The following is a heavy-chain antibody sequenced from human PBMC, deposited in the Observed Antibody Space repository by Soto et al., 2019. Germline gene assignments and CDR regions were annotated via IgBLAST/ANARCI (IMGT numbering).Heavy chain of an antibody. V-gene: IGHV4-4*02. Sequence: SETQSLTCAVSGGSISSSNWWSWVRQPTGKGMEWIGEIYHSGSTNYNPSLKSRVTISVDKSKNQFSLKLSSVTAADTAVYYCAREFRVRGVSSPFNWFDPWGQGTLVTVSS. CDR3: AREFRVRGVSSPFNWFDP. CDR2: IYHSGST. J-gene: IGHJ5*02. D-gene: IGHD3-10*01. CDR1: GGSISSSNW.